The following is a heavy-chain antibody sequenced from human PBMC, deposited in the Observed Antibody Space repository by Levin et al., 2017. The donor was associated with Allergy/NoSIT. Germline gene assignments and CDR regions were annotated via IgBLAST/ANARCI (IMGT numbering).Heavy chain of an antibody. J-gene: IGHJ4*02. CDR2: INHSGST. CDR3: ARGILWFRESRFDY. V-gene: IGHV4-34*01. CDR1: GGSFSGYY. Sequence: SETLSLTCAVYGGSFSGYYWSWIRQPPGKGLEWIGEINHSGSTNYNPSLKSRVTISVDTSKNQFSLKLSSVTAADTAVYYCARGILWFRESRFDYWGQGTLVTVSS. D-gene: IGHD3-10*01.